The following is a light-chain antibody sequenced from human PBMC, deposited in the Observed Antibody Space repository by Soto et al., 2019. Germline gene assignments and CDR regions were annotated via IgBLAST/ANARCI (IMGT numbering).Light chain of an antibody. J-gene: IGLJ2*01. CDR1: TGAVTSGYY. Sequence: QAVVTQEHSLTVSPGGAVTLTCASSTGAVTSGYYPNWFQQQPGQAPRVLIYSTSNKHSWTPARFSDSLLGGKAAPTLSGVQPEDEAGYYCLLYYGGAQLVFGGGTKLTV. V-gene: IGLV7-43*01. CDR2: STS. CDR3: LLYYGGAQLV.